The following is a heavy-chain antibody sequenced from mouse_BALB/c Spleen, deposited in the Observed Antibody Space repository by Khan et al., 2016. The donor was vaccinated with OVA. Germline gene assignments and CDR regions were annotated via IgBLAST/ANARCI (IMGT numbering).Heavy chain of an antibody. D-gene: IGHD1-1*01. Sequence: DVQLQESGPGLVKPSQSLSLTCTVTGYSITSDYAWNWIRQFPGNKLEWMGFISYSGNTKYNPSLKSRFSITRDTSKNQFFLHLNSVTIEDTATYYCARVYGGDFDYWGQGTTLTVSS. CDR1: GYSITSDYA. J-gene: IGHJ2*01. V-gene: IGHV3-2*02. CDR2: ISYSGNT. CDR3: ARVYGGDFDY.